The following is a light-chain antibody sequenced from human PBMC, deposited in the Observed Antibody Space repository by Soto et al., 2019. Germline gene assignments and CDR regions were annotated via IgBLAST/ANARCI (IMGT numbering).Light chain of an antibody. CDR2: EVS. V-gene: IGLV2-14*03. CDR1: SSNIGVGYD. J-gene: IGLJ2*01. CDR3: SSFTAYNTVV. Sequence: QSVLTQPPSVSGAPGQTVTISCTGSSSNIGVGYDVHWYQQLPGTAPKLMIHEVSDRPSGVSNRFSGSKSGNTASLTISGLQAEDEADYYCSSFTAYNTVVFGGGTKLTVL.